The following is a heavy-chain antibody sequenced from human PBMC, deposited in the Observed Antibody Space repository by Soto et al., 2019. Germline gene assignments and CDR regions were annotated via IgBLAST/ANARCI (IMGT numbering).Heavy chain of an antibody. CDR2: IWYDGSNK. J-gene: IGHJ4*02. V-gene: IGHV3-33*08. D-gene: IGHD5-18*01. CDR1: GFTFSSYG. CDR3: ARHGYSYGGGYFDY. Sequence: GGPLRLSCAASGFTFSSYGMHWVRQAPGKGLEWVAVIWYDGSNKYYADSVKGRFTISRDNSKNTLYLQMNSLRAEDTAVYYCARHGYSYGGGYFDYWGQGTLVTVSS.